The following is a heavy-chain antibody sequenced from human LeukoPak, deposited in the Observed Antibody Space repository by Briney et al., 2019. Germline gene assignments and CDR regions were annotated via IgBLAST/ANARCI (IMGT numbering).Heavy chain of an antibody. CDR2: ISAYNGNT. Sequence: ASVKVSCKASGFTFTSYGINWVPQAPGQGLEWMGWISAYNGNTNYAQNLQGRVTMTTDTSTSTAYMELRSLRCDDTAVYYCARDLDGSGSYYTDYWGQGILVTVSS. CDR1: GFTFTSYG. V-gene: IGHV1-18*01. CDR3: ARDLDGSGSYYTDY. J-gene: IGHJ4*02. D-gene: IGHD3-10*01.